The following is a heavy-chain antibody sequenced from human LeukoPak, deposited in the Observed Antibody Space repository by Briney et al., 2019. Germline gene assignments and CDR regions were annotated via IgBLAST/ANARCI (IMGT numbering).Heavy chain of an antibody. Sequence: PGRSLRLSCAASGFTFSTYGMHWVRQAPGKGLEWVAVISRDGLTKYYADSVKGRFTLHRDNSRNTLYLEMNSLRDEDTAVYYCAKEGTWGNWYFDLWGRGTLVIVTS. CDR2: ISRDGLTK. V-gene: IGHV3-30*18. CDR3: AKEGTWGNWYFDL. CDR1: GFTFSTYG. D-gene: IGHD3-16*01. J-gene: IGHJ2*01.